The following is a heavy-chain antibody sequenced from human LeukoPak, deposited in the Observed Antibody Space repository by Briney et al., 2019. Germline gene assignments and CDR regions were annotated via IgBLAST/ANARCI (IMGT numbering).Heavy chain of an antibody. CDR2: IRGSSSAM. V-gene: IGHV3-48*04. CDR3: ARDRDWSFDY. CDR1: GFSFSEHS. D-gene: IGHD3-9*01. J-gene: IGHJ4*02. Sequence: GGSLRLSCAASGFSFSEHSMNWVRQAPGKGLEWVSNIRGSSSAMNYADSVKGRFTISRDNTKNSLYLEMSSLRAEDTAVYYCARDRDWSFDYWGLGTLVSVSS.